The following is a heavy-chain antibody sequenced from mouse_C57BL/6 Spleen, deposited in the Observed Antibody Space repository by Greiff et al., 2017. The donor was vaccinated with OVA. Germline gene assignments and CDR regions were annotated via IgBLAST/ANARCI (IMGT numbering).Heavy chain of an antibody. J-gene: IGHJ2*01. D-gene: IGHD1-1*01. Sequence: QVQLQQSGAELVKPGASVKISCKASGYAFSSYWMNWVKQRPGKGLEWIGQIYPGDGDTNSNGKFKGKATMTADKSSSTANMQLSSLTSEDSAVYFCARGAYYDSSSFDYWGQGTTLTVSS. CDR1: GYAFSSYW. V-gene: IGHV1-80*01. CDR3: ARGAYYDSSSFDY. CDR2: IYPGDGDT.